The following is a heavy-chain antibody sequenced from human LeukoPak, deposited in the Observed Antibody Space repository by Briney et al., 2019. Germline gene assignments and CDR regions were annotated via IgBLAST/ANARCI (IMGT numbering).Heavy chain of an antibody. CDR3: AVIVGATQTFDY. J-gene: IGHJ4*02. CDR2: IIPIFGTA. V-gene: IGHV1-69*13. D-gene: IGHD1-26*01. Sequence: GASVKVSYKASGGTFSSYAISWERQAPGQGLEWMGGIIPIFGTANYAQKFQGRVTITADESTSTAYMELSSLRSEDTAVYYCAVIVGATQTFDYWGQGTLVTVSS. CDR1: GGTFSSYA.